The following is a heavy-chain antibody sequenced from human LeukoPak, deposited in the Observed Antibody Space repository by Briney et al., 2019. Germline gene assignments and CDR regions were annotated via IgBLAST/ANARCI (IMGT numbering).Heavy chain of an antibody. CDR3: ARRGSSGRSFDY. Sequence: GSLRLSCAASGFTFSSYAMHWVRQPPGKGLEWIGSIYYSGSTYYNPSLKSRVTISVDTSKNQFSLKLSSVTAADTAVYYCARRGSSGRSFDYWGQGTLVTVSS. CDR2: IYYSGST. J-gene: IGHJ4*02. V-gene: IGHV4-39*01. CDR1: GFTFSSYAMH. D-gene: IGHD3-22*01.